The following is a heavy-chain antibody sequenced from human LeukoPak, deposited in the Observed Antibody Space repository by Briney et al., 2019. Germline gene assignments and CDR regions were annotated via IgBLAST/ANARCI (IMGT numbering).Heavy chain of an antibody. CDR2: IIPILGIA. CDR1: GGTFSSYT. CDR3: AGADCSSTSCYTTDLDY. D-gene: IGHD2-2*02. J-gene: IGHJ4*02. Sequence: SVKVSCKASGGTFSSYTISWVRQAPGQGLEWMGRIIPILGIANYAQKFQGRVTITADKSTSTAYMELSSLRSEDTAVYYCAGADCSSTSCYTTDLDYWGQGTLVTVSS. V-gene: IGHV1-69*02.